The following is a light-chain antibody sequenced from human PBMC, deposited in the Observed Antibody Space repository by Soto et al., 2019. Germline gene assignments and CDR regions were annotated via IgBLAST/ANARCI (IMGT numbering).Light chain of an antibody. Sequence: DIQLTQSPSFLSASVGDRVTITCRASQGLSSYLAWYQQKPGKAPNLLIYAAFTLQSGVPSRFSGSGSGTEFTLTISTLQPQDSEVSYSQQYNNWTPVKFGQGTKVDI. CDR1: QGLSSY. CDR2: AAF. J-gene: IGKJ1*01. V-gene: IGKV1-9*01. CDR3: QQYNNWTPVK.